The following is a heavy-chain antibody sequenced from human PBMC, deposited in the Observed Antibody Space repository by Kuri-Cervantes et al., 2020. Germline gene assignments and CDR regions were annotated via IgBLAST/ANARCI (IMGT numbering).Heavy chain of an antibody. V-gene: IGHV4-31*03. D-gene: IGHD3-10*01. CDR2: IYYSGST. J-gene: IGHJ5*02. CDR1: GGFISSGGYY. Sequence: SETLSLTCTVSGGFISSGGYYWSWIRQHPGKGLEWIGYIYYSGSTYYNPSLKSRVTISVDTSKNQFSLKLSSVTAADTAVYYCARLLRGVINWFDPWGQGTLVTVSS. CDR3: ARLLRGVINWFDP.